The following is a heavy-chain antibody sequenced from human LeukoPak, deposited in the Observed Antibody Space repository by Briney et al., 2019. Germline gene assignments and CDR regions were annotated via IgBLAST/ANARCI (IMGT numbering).Heavy chain of an antibody. Sequence: GGSLRLSCVASGFTFDDYAMHWVRQTPGKGLEWVSFISGSGGTVHYADSVKGRFTISRDDSKNMVYLQMTGLRSDDTAVYFCAKDSAYSLWAVFDPWGQGTLVTISS. CDR3: AKDSAYSLWAVFDP. J-gene: IGHJ5*02. CDR2: ISGSGGTV. D-gene: IGHD3-16*01. CDR1: GFTFDDYA. V-gene: IGHV3-23*01.